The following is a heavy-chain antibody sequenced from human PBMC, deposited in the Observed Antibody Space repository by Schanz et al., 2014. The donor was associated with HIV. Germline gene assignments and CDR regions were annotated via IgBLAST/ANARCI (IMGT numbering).Heavy chain of an antibody. CDR1: GYTFTDYF. D-gene: IGHD2-2*01. CDR2: VKPNSGET. V-gene: IGHV1-2*02. J-gene: IGHJ5*01. CDR3: AKSRFQLHWFDS. Sequence: QVQLVQSGAEVKNPGASVKVSCKASGYTFTDYFVHWVRQAPGQGLEWMAWVKPNSGETKFARKFQGRVTVTRDTSINTAYMELTRLRFDDTAVYYCAKSRFQLHWFDSWGQGTLVTVSS.